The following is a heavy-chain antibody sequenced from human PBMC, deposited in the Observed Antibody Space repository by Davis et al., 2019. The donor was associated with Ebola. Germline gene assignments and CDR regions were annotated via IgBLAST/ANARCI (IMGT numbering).Heavy chain of an antibody. CDR1: GFTFSNAW. J-gene: IGHJ6*02. V-gene: IGHV3-15*01. D-gene: IGHD1-20*01. Sequence: GESLKISCAASGFTFSNAWMSWVRQAPGKGLEWVGRIKSKTDGGTTDYAAPVKGRFTISRDDSKNTLYLRMNSLKTEDTAVYYCTTVTDYGMDVWGQGTTVTVSS. CDR3: TTVTDYGMDV. CDR2: IKSKTDGGTT.